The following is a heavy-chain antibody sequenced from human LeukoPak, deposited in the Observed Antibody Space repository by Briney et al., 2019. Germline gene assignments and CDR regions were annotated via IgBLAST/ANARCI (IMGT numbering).Heavy chain of an antibody. CDR1: GSTFSIYA. J-gene: IGHJ3*02. CDR3: AKGSSSWYGDAFDI. CDR2: ISGGGDST. D-gene: IGHD6-13*01. Sequence: GGSLRLSCAASGSTFSIYAMSWVRQAPGKGLEWVSTISGGGDSTYYADSVKGRFTISRDNSKNTLYLQMNSLRAEDTAVYYCAKGSSSWYGDAFDIWGQGTMVTVSS. V-gene: IGHV3-23*01.